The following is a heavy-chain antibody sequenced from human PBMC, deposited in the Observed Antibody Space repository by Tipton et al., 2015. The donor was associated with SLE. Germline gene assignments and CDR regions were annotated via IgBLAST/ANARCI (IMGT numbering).Heavy chain of an antibody. V-gene: IGHV3-43*01. CDR3: AKDKMASFYLDC. Sequence: SLRLSCAASGFTFDDYTMHWVRQAPGKGLEWVSLISWDGGSTYYADSVKGRFTISRDNSKNSLYLQMNSLRTEDTALYYCAKDKMASFYLDCLGHGTLVTVSS. CDR2: ISWDGGST. J-gene: IGHJ4*01. CDR1: GFTFDDYT. D-gene: IGHD1-26*01.